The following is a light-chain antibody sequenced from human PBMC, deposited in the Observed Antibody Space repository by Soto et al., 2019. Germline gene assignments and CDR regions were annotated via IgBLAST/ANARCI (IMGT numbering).Light chain of an antibody. CDR2: DAS. CDR3: QQYNSFPLIT. V-gene: IGKV1-5*01. J-gene: IGKJ5*01. CDR1: QSISRW. Sequence: DIQMTQSPSTLSASVGDTVTITCRSSQSISRWLAWYQQKPGKAPKILISDASILESGVPSRFSGTGSGTEFTLTISSLQPDDFATYFCQQYNSFPLITFGQGTRLEI.